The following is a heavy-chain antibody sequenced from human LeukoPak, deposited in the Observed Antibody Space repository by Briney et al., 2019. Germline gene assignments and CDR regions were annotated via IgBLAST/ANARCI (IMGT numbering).Heavy chain of an antibody. Sequence: PGGSLGLSCAGSGFIFSSYWMSWVRQAPGKGLEWVANIKQDGSEKYYVDSVKGRFTISRDNAKNSLYLQMNSLRAEDTAVYYCARAYYGSGSPFDYWGQGTLVTVSS. CDR2: IKQDGSEK. D-gene: IGHD3-10*01. J-gene: IGHJ4*02. CDR1: GFIFSSYW. CDR3: ARAYYGSGSPFDY. V-gene: IGHV3-7*04.